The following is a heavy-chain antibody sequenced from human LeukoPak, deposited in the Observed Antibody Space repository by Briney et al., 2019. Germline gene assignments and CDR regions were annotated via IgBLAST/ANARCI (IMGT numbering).Heavy chain of an antibody. CDR1: GVSISGDF. CDR2: IHDSGTI. Sequence: PSETLSLTCTVSGVSISGDFWSWIRQPPGRGLEWIGYIHDSGTITYNPSLKSRLTISLDTSKNQFSLNLRSVTAADTALYYCARVPSHGYSDYWGRGTLVTVSS. D-gene: IGHD2-2*03. V-gene: IGHV4-59*01. CDR3: ARVPSHGYSDY. J-gene: IGHJ4*02.